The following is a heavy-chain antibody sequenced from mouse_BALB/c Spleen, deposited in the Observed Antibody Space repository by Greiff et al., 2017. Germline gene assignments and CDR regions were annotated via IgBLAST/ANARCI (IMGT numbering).Heavy chain of an antibody. CDR3: ARGGYDVFYAMDY. CDR1: GFTFSDYG. CDR2: ISNLAYSI. V-gene: IGHV5-15*02. Sequence: EVQGVESGGGLVQPGGSRKLSCAASGFTFSDYGMAWVRQAPGKGPEWVAFISNLAYSIYYADTVTGRFTISRENAKNTLYLEMSSLRSEDTAMYYCARGGYDVFYAMDYWGQGTSVTVSS. J-gene: IGHJ4*01. D-gene: IGHD2-14*01.